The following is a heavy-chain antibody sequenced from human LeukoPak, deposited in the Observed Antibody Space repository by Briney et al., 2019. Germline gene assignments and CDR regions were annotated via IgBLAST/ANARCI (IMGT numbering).Heavy chain of an antibody. V-gene: IGHV3-23*01. CDR2: ISGSGGST. CDR3: AKDGTPGDY. Sequence: GGSLRLSCAASGFTFSSSGMSWVRQAPGMGLEWVSAISGSGGSTYYADSAKGRFTISRDNPKNTLYLQMSGLRADDTAIYYCAKDGTPGDYWGQGTRVTVSS. D-gene: IGHD2-15*01. J-gene: IGHJ4*02. CDR1: GFTFSSSG.